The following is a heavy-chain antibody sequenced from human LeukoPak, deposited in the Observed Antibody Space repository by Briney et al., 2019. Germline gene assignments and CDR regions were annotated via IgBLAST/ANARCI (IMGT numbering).Heavy chain of an antibody. CDR1: GYTFTGFY. CDR2: INPKSGDT. V-gene: IGHV1-2*02. J-gene: IGHJ4*02. Sequence: GASVTVSCKTSGYTFTGFYLYWVRQAPGQGLEWMGWINPKSGDTNYAQKFPGRVSLTRDTSISTAYMELSRLRDDDTAVYYCARGRIVVVPTALLYWGQGTLVTVSS. CDR3: ARGRIVVVPTALLY. D-gene: IGHD2-2*01.